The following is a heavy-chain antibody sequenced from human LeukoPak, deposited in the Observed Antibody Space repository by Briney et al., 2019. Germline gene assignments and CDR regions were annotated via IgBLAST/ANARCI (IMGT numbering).Heavy chain of an antibody. CDR2: IYYSGST. Sequence: PSETLSLTCTVSGGSISSYYWSWIRQPPGKGLEWIGYIYYSGSTNYNPSLNSRVTISVDTFKNQFSLKLSSVTAADTAVYYCARHGGSDAFDIWGQGTMVTVSS. CDR3: ARHGGSDAFDI. V-gene: IGHV4-59*08. D-gene: IGHD2-15*01. CDR1: GGSISSYY. J-gene: IGHJ3*02.